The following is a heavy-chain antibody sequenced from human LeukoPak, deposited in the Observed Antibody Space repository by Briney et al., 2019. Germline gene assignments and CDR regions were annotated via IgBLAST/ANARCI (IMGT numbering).Heavy chain of an antibody. J-gene: IGHJ4*02. CDR2: ISSSSSYI. CDR1: GFTFSSYS. V-gene: IGHV3-21*01. CDR3: ARDELELSYFDY. D-gene: IGHD1-7*01. Sequence: GGSLRLSCAASGFTFSSYSMNWVRQAPGKGLEWVSSISSSSSYIYYADSVKGRFTISRDNAKNSLYLQMSSLRAEDTAVYYCARDELELSYFDYWGQGTLVTVSS.